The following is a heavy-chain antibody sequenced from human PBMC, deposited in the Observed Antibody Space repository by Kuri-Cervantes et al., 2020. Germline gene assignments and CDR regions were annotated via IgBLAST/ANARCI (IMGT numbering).Heavy chain of an antibody. CDR2: IYPGDSNT. CDR1: GYSFTNYW. J-gene: IGHJ3*02. D-gene: IGHD6-13*01. V-gene: IGHV5-51*01. CDR3: VSIAAAGTRYDAFDI. Sequence: GGSLRLSCKGSGYSFTNYWIGWVRQMPGKGLEWIGIIYPGDSNTRYSPSFQGQVTISADKSISTAYLQWSSLRASDTAMYYCVSIAAAGTRYDAFDIWGQGTMVTVSS.